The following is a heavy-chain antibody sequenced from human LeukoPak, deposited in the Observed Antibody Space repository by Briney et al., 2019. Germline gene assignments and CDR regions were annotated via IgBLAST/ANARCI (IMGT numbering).Heavy chain of an antibody. V-gene: IGHV3-23*01. CDR1: GFTFSSYA. CDR3: TKGGYTTYFDY. Sequence: PGGSLRLSCAASGFTFSSYAMTWVRQAPGKGLEWVSTIRATAGTTYYEDSVKGRSTISRDNSKNTQWLQMNSLRVEDTAVYYCTKGGYTTYFDYWGQGTLVTVSS. J-gene: IGHJ4*02. D-gene: IGHD6-13*01. CDR2: IRATAGTT.